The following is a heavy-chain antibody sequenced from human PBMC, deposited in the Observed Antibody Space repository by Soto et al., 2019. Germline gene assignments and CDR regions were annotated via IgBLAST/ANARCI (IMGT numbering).Heavy chain of an antibody. CDR1: GYLFTSYG. V-gene: IGHV1-18*01. J-gene: IGHJ4*02. Sequence: QVQLLQSGAEVKKPGASVKVSCKTSGYLFTSYGINWVRRSPGQGLEWLGWISAYNGDTNYAQKFQGRVPMTTETSTSTAYMDLRGLRSDDTAVYYCARDTGATNTPHSNDYWGQGTLVTVSS. CDR3: ARDTGATNTPHSNDY. D-gene: IGHD7-27*01. CDR2: ISAYNGDT.